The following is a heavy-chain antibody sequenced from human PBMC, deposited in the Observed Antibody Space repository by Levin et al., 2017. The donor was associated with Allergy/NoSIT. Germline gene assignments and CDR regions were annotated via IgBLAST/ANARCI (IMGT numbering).Heavy chain of an antibody. V-gene: IGHV3-48*01. D-gene: IGHD6-13*01. J-gene: IGHJ3*02. Sequence: GESLKISCAASGFTFSSYSMHWVRQAPGKGLEWVSYITSSSSTIYYADSVKGRFTISRDNAKNSLYLQMNSLRAEDTAVYYCARTGSSWYNAFDIWGQGTMVTVSS. CDR2: ITSSSSTI. CDR3: ARTGSSWYNAFDI. CDR1: GFTFSSYS.